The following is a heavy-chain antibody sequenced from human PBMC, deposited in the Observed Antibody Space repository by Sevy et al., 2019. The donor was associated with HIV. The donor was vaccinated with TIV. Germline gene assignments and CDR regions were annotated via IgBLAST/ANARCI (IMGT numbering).Heavy chain of an antibody. Sequence: RGYLRLSCTASGFTFSNAWMTWVRQAPGKGLEWVGRIESKTDGGTTDYPAPVKGRFTISRDDSKNTLYLQMNSLKTDDTAVYFCTPEHPSGPLDYWGQGTPVLVSS. CDR2: IESKTDGGTT. CDR1: GFTFSNAW. J-gene: IGHJ4*02. V-gene: IGHV3-15*04. CDR3: TPEHPSGPLDY.